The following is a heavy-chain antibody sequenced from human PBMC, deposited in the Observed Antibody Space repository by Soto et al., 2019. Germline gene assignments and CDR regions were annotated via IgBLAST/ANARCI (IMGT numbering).Heavy chain of an antibody. D-gene: IGHD3-10*01. CDR2: IYYSGST. CDR1: GSSISSYY. CDR3: ARVGVSGNYYRSDYFGMDV. J-gene: IGHJ6*04. V-gene: IGHV4-59*01. Sequence: SETLSLTCTVSGSSISSYYWSWIRQPPGKGLEWIGYIYYSGSTNYNPSLKSRVTISVDTSKNQFSLKLSSVTAADTAVYYCARVGVSGNYYRSDYFGMDVWRGGITVTVSS.